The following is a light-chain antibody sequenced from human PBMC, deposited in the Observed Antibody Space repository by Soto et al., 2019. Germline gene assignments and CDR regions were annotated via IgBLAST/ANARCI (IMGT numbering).Light chain of an antibody. V-gene: IGKV1-33*01. CDR2: GAS. CDR3: QHYDNLPPFT. Sequence: DIPMTQSPSSLSASVGARVSITCQASQDIRTSLSWFQQKAGRAPKLLIYGASNLETGVPSRFRGSGSGRDFTFNISSLQPEDIATYYCQHYDNLPPFTFGPGTKVDIK. CDR1: QDIRTS. J-gene: IGKJ3*01.